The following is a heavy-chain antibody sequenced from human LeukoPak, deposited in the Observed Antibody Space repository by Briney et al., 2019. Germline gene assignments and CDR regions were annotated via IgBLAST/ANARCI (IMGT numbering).Heavy chain of an antibody. CDR2: ISSSSSSI. D-gene: IGHD1-1*01. CDR1: GFTFSGYT. Sequence: GGSLRLSCAASGFTFSGYTMNWVRQAPGKGPEWVSSISSSSSSIYYADSVKDRFTISRDNAKNSLYLQMNSLRAEDTAVYYCARSGYNWNDVIFFDYWGQGTLVTVSS. CDR3: ARSGYNWNDVIFFDY. J-gene: IGHJ4*02. V-gene: IGHV3-21*01.